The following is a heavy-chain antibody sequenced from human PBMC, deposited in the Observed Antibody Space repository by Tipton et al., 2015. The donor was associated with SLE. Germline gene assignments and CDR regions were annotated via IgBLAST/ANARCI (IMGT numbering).Heavy chain of an antibody. J-gene: IGHJ4*02. CDR2: IYYSGST. CDR1: GGSVSSGSYY. CDR3: ARPFYYDSSGYLPDY. V-gene: IGHV4-39*01. Sequence: TLSLTCTVSGGSVSSGSYYWSWIRQPPGKGLEWIGYIYYSGSTYYNPSLKSRVTISVDTSKNQFSLKLSSVTAADTAVYYCARPFYYDSSGYLPDYWGQGTLVTVSS. D-gene: IGHD3-22*01.